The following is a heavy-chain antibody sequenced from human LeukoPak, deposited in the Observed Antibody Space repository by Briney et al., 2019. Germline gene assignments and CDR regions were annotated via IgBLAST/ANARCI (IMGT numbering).Heavy chain of an antibody. CDR1: GFTFSSYG. D-gene: IGHD2-2*01. CDR3: AKDLNGYCSSTSCYVENWFDP. CDR2: ISYDGSNK. V-gene: IGHV3-30*18. Sequence: GRSLRLSCAASGFTFSSYGMHWVRQAPGKGLEWVAVISYDGSNKYYADSVKGRFTISRDNSKNTLYLQMNSLRAEDTAVYYCAKDLNGYCSSTSCYVENWFDPWGQGTLVTVSS. J-gene: IGHJ5*02.